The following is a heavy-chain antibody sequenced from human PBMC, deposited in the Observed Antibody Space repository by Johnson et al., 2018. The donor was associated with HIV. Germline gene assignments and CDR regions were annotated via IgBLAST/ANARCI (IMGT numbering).Heavy chain of an antibody. CDR2: ISSSGSTI. CDR1: GFTFSDYY. V-gene: IGHV3-11*04. D-gene: IGHD6-13*01. CDR3: ARGGYSSSWYVEMAKIGVFDI. J-gene: IGHJ3*02. Sequence: VQLVESGGGLVKPGGSLRLSCAASGFTFSDYYMSWIRQAPGKGLEWVSYISSSGSTIYYADSVKGRFTISRDNAKQSLYLQMNSLRAEDTAVYYCARGGYSSSWYVEMAKIGVFDIWGQGTMVTVSS.